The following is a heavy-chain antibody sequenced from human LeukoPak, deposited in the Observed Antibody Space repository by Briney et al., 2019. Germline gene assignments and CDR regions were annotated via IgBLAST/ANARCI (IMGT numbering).Heavy chain of an antibody. J-gene: IGHJ4*02. V-gene: IGHV1-18*01. CDR1: GYTFTSYG. CDR3: ARDPGQYYDILTGYYTPYCFDY. Sequence: GASVKVSCKASGYTFTSYGISWVRQAPGQGLEWMGWISTYNGDTDYAQKLQGRVTMTTDTSTSTAYMELRSLRSDDTAVYYCARDPGQYYDILTGYYTPYCFDYWGQGTLVTVSS. D-gene: IGHD3-9*01. CDR2: ISTYNGDT.